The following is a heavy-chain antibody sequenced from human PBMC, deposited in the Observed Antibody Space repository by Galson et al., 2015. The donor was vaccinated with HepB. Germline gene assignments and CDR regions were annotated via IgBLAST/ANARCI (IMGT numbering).Heavy chain of an antibody. D-gene: IGHD2-2*01. Sequence: SLRLSCAASGFTVSSNYMSWVRQAPGKGLEWVSVIYRGGSTYYADSVKGRFTISRDNSKNTLYLQMNSLRAEDTAVYYCAWSSTRTPSFDPWGQGTLVTVSS. CDR2: IYRGGST. J-gene: IGHJ5*02. CDR3: AWSSTRTPSFDP. V-gene: IGHV3-66*02. CDR1: GFTVSSNY.